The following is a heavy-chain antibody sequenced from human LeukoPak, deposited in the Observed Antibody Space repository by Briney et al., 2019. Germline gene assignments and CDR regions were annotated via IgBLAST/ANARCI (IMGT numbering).Heavy chain of an antibody. CDR2: IYHSGST. Sequence: SETLSLTCAVSGYSISSGYYWGWTRQPPGKGLEWIGSIYHSGSTYYNPSLKSRVTISVDTSKNQFSLKLSSVTAADTAVYHCARSQTYCGGDCSTPGPFDSWGQGTLVTVSS. CDR3: ARSQTYCGGDCSTPGPFDS. V-gene: IGHV4-38-2*01. J-gene: IGHJ5*01. D-gene: IGHD2-21*02. CDR1: GYSISSGYY.